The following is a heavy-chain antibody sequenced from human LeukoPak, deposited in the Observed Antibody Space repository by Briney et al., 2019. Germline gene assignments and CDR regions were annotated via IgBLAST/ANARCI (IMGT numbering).Heavy chain of an antibody. J-gene: IGHJ4*02. CDR3: ARGFLAYYYGSGSPFDY. CDR1: GGSFSGYY. V-gene: IGHV4-34*01. CDR2: INHSGST. D-gene: IGHD3-10*01. Sequence: SETLSLTCAVYGGSFSGYYWSWIRQPPGKGLEWIGEINHSGSTNYNPSLKSRVTISVDTSKNQFSLKLSSVTAADTAVYYCARGFLAYYYGSGSPFDYWGQGTLVTVSS.